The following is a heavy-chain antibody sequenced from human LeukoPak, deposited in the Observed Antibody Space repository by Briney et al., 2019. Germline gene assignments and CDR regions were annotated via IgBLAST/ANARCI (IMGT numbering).Heavy chain of an antibody. J-gene: IGHJ4*02. D-gene: IGHD3-16*01. CDR3: GGGGGRRGPFDY. V-gene: IGHV3-7*04. CDR2: IKQDGSEK. Sequence: PGGSLRLSCAASGFTFSSYWMSWVRQAPGKGLEWVANIKQDGSEKYYADSVKGRFTISRDNSKNTLYLQMNSLRAEDTAVYYWGGGGGRRGPFDYGGQGPRVTV. CDR1: GFTFSSYW.